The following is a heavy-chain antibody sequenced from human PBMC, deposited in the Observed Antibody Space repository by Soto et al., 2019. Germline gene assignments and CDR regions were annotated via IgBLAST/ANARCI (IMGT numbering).Heavy chain of an antibody. CDR2: INSGSFSI. Sequence: RRLSCAASGFTFSSYSMNWVRQAPGKGLEWVSSINSGSFSINYADSVKGRFSISRDNAQNSLHLQMNNLRAEDTAVYYCARNESYNIYGMDVWGQGTTVTVSS. V-gene: IGHV3-21*01. J-gene: IGHJ6*02. CDR3: ARNESYNIYGMDV. CDR1: GFTFSSYS. D-gene: IGHD1-1*01.